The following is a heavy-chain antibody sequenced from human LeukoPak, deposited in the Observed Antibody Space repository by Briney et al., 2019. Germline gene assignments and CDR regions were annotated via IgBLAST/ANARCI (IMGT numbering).Heavy chain of an antibody. V-gene: IGHV1-24*01. CDR1: GYTLTELS. CDR2: FDPEDGET. J-gene: IGHJ6*02. Sequence: GASVKVSCKVSGYTLTELSMHWVRQAPGKGLEWMGGFDPEDGETIYAQKFQGRVTMTEDTSTDTAYMELSSLRSEDTAVYYCATPMTTVTRSGMDVWGQGTTVTVSS. D-gene: IGHD4-17*01. CDR3: ATPMTTVTRSGMDV.